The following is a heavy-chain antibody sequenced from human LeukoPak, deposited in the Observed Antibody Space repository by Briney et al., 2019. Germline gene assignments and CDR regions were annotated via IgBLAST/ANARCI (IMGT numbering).Heavy chain of an antibody. CDR1: GFTFSSYA. CDR3: AKRRYGDRGYFDY. V-gene: IGHV3-23*01. J-gene: IGHJ4*02. Sequence: GSLRLSCAASGFTFSSYAMGWVRQAPGKGLDWVSAITGSGGSTYYADSVKGRFTISRDNSKNTLYLQMNSLRAEDTAVYYCAKRRYGDRGYFDYWGQGTLVTVSS. D-gene: IGHD4-17*01. CDR2: ITGSGGST.